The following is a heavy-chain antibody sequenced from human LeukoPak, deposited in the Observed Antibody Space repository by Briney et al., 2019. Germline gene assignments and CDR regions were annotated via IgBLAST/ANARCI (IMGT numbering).Heavy chain of an antibody. D-gene: IGHD2-15*01. V-gene: IGHV3-11*06. Sequence: PGGSLRLSCAASGFTFSDYYMSCSRQAPGKGLEWVSYISSSSSYTNYADSVKGRFSISRDNAENSLYLQMNSLRAEDTPVYHCARDRYCSGGSCYGWFDPWGQGSLVTVYS. CDR3: ARDRYCSGGSCYGWFDP. J-gene: IGHJ5*02. CDR1: GFTFSDYY. CDR2: ISSSSSYT.